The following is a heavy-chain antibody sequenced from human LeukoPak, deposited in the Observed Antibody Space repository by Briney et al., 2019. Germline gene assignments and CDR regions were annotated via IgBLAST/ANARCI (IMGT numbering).Heavy chain of an antibody. Sequence: SETLSLTCTVSGGSISTYYWSWIRQPPGKGLEWIGYIYYTGSTNYNPSLQSRVTISVDTSKNQVSLKLSSVTAADTAVYYCARVYNWNYHFFDYRGQGTLVTVSS. CDR3: ARVYNWNYHFFDY. D-gene: IGHD1-7*01. CDR2: IYYTGST. J-gene: IGHJ4*02. V-gene: IGHV4-59*01. CDR1: GGSISTYY.